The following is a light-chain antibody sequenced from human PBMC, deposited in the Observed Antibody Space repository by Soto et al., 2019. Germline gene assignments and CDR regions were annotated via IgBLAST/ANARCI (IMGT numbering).Light chain of an antibody. CDR3: QQYGGSPLT. CDR1: QSVSSW. J-gene: IGKJ4*01. Sequence: IQLTQSPSTLSASVGDRVTITCRASQSVSSWMAWYQQKPGRAPKLLIFDASSLESGVPSRFSGSGSGTDFTLTISRLEPEDFAVYYCQQYGGSPLTFGGGTKVDIK. CDR2: DAS. V-gene: IGKV1-5*01.